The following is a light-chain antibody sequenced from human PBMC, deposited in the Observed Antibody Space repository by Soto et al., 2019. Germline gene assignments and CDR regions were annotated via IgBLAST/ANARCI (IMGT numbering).Light chain of an antibody. Sequence: EIVLTQSPGTLSLSPGERATLSSRASQSVSSNFLAWYQQKPGQAPRLLIYGASSRATGIPDRFSGSGSGTDFTLTISRLEREDFAVNYCQEYASSSWTYGQGTKWEIK. CDR2: GAS. CDR3: QEYASSSWT. CDR1: QSVSSNF. V-gene: IGKV3-20*01. J-gene: IGKJ1*01.